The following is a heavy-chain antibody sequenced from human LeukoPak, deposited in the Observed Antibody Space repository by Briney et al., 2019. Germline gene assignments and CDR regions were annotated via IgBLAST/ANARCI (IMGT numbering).Heavy chain of an antibody. CDR2: IRYDGSNK. Sequence: GGSLRLSCAASGFTFSSYGMHWVRQAPGKGLEWVAFIRYDGSNKYYADSVKGRFTISRDNSKNTLYLQMNSLRAEDTAVYYCAKGGGYGDYVFDYWGQGTLVTVSS. J-gene: IGHJ4*02. D-gene: IGHD4-17*01. V-gene: IGHV3-30*02. CDR3: AKGGGYGDYVFDY. CDR1: GFTFSSYG.